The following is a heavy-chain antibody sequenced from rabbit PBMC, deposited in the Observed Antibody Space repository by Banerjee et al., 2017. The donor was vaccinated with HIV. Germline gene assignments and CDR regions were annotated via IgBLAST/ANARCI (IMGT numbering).Heavy chain of an antibody. D-gene: IGHD6-1*01. J-gene: IGHJ4*01. Sequence: QSLEESGGDLVKPGASLTLTCTASGFDFSSNAMCWVRQAPGKGLEWIACIAAGSSGTTAYASWAKGRFTISKTSSTTVTLQMTSLTAADTATYFCARALTYAGYVHASDLWGPGTLVTVS. CDR2: IAAGSSGTT. CDR1: GFDFSSNA. CDR3: ARALTYAGYVHASDL. V-gene: IGHV1S40*01.